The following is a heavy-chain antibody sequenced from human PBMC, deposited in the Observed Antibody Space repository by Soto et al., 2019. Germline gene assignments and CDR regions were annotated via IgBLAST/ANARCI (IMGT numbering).Heavy chain of an antibody. D-gene: IGHD2-15*01. J-gene: IGHJ2*01. CDR1: GFTFSSYW. Sequence: GGSLRLSCAASGFTFSSYWMHWVRQAPGKGLEWVSGISGSGGSTYYADSVKGRFTISRDNSKNTLYLQMNSLRAEDTAVYYCAKDMAPRYCSGGSCYSDWYFDLWGRGTLVTVSS. CDR2: ISGSGGST. V-gene: IGHV3-23*01. CDR3: AKDMAPRYCSGGSCYSDWYFDL.